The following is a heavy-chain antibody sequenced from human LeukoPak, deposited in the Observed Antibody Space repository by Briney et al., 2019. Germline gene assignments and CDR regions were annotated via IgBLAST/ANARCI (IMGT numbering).Heavy chain of an antibody. J-gene: IGHJ4*02. V-gene: IGHV1-46*01. D-gene: IGHD2-15*01. CDR1: GYTFTSYY. Sequence: ASVKVSCKASGYTFTSYYMHWVRQAPGQGLEWMGIINPSGGSTSYAQKFQGRVTMTRDTSMSTVYMELSSLRSEDTAVYYCARDLGIVVVVAATPGVDYWGQGTLVTVSS. CDR2: INPSGGST. CDR3: ARDLGIVVVVAATPGVDY.